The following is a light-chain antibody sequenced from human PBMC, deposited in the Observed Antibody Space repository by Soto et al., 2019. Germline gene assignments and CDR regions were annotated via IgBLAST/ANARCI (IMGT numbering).Light chain of an antibody. CDR2: AAS. Sequence: DIQMTQFPSSLSASVGSRVAITCRASQNIGNYLNWFQQKPGKAPKLLMYAASNLLGGVPSRFSGSGSGTDFTLTITGLQPDDFATYFCQQSHSTPRTFGAGTKLDI. J-gene: IGKJ2*02. CDR3: QQSHSTPRT. V-gene: IGKV1-39*01. CDR1: QNIGNY.